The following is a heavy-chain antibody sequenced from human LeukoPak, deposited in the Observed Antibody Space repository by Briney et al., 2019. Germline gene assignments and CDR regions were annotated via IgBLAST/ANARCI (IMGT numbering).Heavy chain of an antibody. CDR1: GYTFTGYY. CDR3: ARHFSSGWYWFDY. D-gene: IGHD6-19*01. V-gene: IGHV1-2*02. Sequence: ASVKVSCKASGYTFTGYYMHWVRQAPGQGLEWMGWINPNSGGTNCAQKFQGRFTISADKSISTAYLQWSSLKASDTAMYYCARHFSSGWYWFDYWGQGTLVTVSS. J-gene: IGHJ4*02. CDR2: INPNSGGT.